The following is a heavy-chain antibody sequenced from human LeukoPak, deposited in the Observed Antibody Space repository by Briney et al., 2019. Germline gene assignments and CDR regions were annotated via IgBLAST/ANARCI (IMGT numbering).Heavy chain of an antibody. J-gene: IGHJ4*02. Sequence: GGSLRLSCAASGFTFSSYDMHWVRQAPGKGLEWVAVISYDGSNKYYADSVKGRFTISRDNSKNTLYLQMNSLRAEDTAVYYCAKDKDCGGDCYPGAIDYWGQGTLVSVSS. D-gene: IGHD2-21*02. CDR1: GFTFSSYD. CDR2: ISYDGSNK. V-gene: IGHV3-30*18. CDR3: AKDKDCGGDCYPGAIDY.